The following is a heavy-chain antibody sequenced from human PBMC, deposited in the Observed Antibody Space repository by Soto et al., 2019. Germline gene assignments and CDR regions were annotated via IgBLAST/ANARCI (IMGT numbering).Heavy chain of an antibody. CDR1: GGTFSSYA. J-gene: IGHJ4*02. Sequence: QVQLVQSGAEVKKPGSSVKVSCKASGGTFSSYAIIWVRQAPGQGLECMGGIIPIFGTANYAQKFQGRVTITADESTSTAYMELSSLRSEDTAVYYCASAEGATVTPAFGFDYWGQGTLVTVSS. CDR3: ASAEGATVTPAFGFDY. D-gene: IGHD4-17*01. V-gene: IGHV1-69*01. CDR2: IIPIFGTA.